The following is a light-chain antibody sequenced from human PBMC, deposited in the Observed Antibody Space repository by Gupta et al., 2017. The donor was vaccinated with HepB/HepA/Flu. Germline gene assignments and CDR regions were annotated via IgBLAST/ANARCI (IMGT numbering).Light chain of an antibody. CDR1: SSNIGSKT. V-gene: IGLV1-44*01. CDR2: SNN. CDR3: AAWDDSRNGVV. Sequence: SVLTQPPSASTTPGQRVTISCSGSSSNIGSKTVNWYRQLPGTAPKLLIYSNNQRPSGVPERFSGSKVGTSASLTISGLQSEDEADYYCAAWDDSRNGVVFGGGTKLTVL. J-gene: IGLJ2*01.